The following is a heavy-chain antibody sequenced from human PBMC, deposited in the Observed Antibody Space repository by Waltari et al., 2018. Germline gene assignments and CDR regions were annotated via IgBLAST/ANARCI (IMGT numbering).Heavy chain of an antibody. V-gene: IGHV3-30-3*01. CDR3: ARGQGSSGWSDYGGDYFDY. Sequence: QVQLVESGGGVVQPGRSLRLSCAASGFTFSSYAMHWVRQAPGKGLEWLAVISYDGSNKYYADSGKGRFTISRDKSKNTLYLQMNSLRAEDTAVYYCARGQGSSGWSDYGGDYFDYWGQGTLVTVSS. D-gene: IGHD6-19*01. CDR1: GFTFSSYA. CDR2: ISYDGSNK. J-gene: IGHJ4*02.